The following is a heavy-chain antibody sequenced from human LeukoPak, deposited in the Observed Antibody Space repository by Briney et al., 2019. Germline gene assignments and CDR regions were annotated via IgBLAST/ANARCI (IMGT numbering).Heavy chain of an antibody. Sequence: ASVKVSCKASGGTFSSYAISWVRQAPGQGLEWMGGIIPIFGTANYAQKFQGRVTIAADESTSTACMELSSLRSEDTAVYYCARDRGYDSSGYYYSFDYWGQGTLVTVSS. J-gene: IGHJ4*02. CDR1: GGTFSSYA. CDR2: IIPIFGTA. V-gene: IGHV1-69*13. D-gene: IGHD3-22*01. CDR3: ARDRGYDSSGYYYSFDY.